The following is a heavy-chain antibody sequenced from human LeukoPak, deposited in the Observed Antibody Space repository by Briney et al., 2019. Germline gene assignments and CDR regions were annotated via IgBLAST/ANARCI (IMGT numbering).Heavy chain of an antibody. CDR2: ISYDGSNK. J-gene: IGHJ4*02. CDR1: GFTFSSYA. Sequence: GGSLRLSCAASGFTFSSYAMHWVRQAPGKGLEWVAVISYDGSNKYYADSVKGRFTISRDNSKNTLYLQMISLRAEDTAVYYCAREEWDILTGYRVIDYWGQGTLVTVSS. V-gene: IGHV3-30-3*01. CDR3: AREEWDILTGYRVIDY. D-gene: IGHD3-9*01.